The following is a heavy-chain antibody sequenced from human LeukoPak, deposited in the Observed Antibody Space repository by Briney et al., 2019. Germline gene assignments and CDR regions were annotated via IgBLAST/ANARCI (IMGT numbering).Heavy chain of an antibody. D-gene: IGHD5-18*01. J-gene: IGHJ4*02. CDR1: GASISSGGYY. CDR3: ASLSEYSYAGDY. CDR2: IYYSGST. V-gene: IGHV4-31*03. Sequence: PSETLSLTCTVSGASISSGGYYWSWIRHHPGKGLECIGYIYYSGSTYYNPSLKSRITISLGASKNQFSLKLSSVTAADTAVYYCASLSEYSYAGDYWGQGTLVTVSS.